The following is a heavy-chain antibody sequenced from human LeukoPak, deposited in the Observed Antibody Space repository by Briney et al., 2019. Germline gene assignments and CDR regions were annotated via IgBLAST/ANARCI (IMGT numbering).Heavy chain of an antibody. D-gene: IGHD4-23*01. CDR3: LKDGTTVVAFDY. V-gene: IGHV3-64D*06. CDR2: ISSNGGST. Sequence: GGSLRLSCSPSALTFRTYAMHCVPQTPGKGLEYVSGISSNGGSTYYAASVKGRFTISRDNSKNTLYLQMSSLRAEDTALYYCLKDGTTVVAFDYWGQGTLVTVSS. J-gene: IGHJ4*02. CDR1: ALTFRTYA.